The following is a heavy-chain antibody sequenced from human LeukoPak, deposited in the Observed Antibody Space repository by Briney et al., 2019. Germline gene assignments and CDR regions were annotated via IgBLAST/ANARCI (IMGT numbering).Heavy chain of an antibody. V-gene: IGHV1-8*01. CDR2: MNPNSGNT. D-gene: IGHD3-16*01. CDR1: GYTFTSYD. J-gene: IGHJ6*03. Sequence: GASVKVSCKASGYTFTSYDINWVRQATGQGLEWMGWMNPNSGNTVYAQNFQGRVTMTRNTSISTAYMELSSLRSDDTAVYYCARDRGPSYVDYYYYYMDVWGKGTTVTVSS. CDR3: ARDRGPSYVDYYYYYMDV.